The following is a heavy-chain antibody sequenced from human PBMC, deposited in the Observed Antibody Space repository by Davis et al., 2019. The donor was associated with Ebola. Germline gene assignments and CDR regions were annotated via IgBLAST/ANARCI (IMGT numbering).Heavy chain of an antibody. V-gene: IGHV1-2*02. CDR2: INPNSGGT. Sequence: ASVKVSCKASGYTFTGYYMHWVRQAPGQGLEWMGWINPNSGGTNYAQKFQGRVTMTRDTSISTAYMELRSLRSDDTAVYYCAREAGNYGDYSNWYFDLWGRGTLVTVSS. D-gene: IGHD4-17*01. CDR3: AREAGNYGDYSNWYFDL. J-gene: IGHJ2*01. CDR1: GYTFTGYY.